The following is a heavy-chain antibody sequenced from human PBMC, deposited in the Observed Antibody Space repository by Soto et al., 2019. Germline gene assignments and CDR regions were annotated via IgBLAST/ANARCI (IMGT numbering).Heavy chain of an antibody. J-gene: IGHJ4*02. CDR2: IIPIFGTA. V-gene: IGHV1-69*01. D-gene: IGHD3-10*02. CDR3: ARLGSGSYYTPAFFDY. Sequence: QVQLVQSGAEVKKPGSSVKVSCKASGGTFSSYAISWVRQAPGQGLEWMGGIIPIFGTANYEQKFQGRVTITGDETTSTAYMELSSLRSADTAVYYCARLGSGSYYTPAFFDYWGQGTLVTVSS. CDR1: GGTFSSYA.